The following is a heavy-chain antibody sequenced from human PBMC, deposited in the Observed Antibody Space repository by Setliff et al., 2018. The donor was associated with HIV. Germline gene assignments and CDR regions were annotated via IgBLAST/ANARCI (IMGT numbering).Heavy chain of an antibody. CDR1: GAPISSYY. Sequence: SETLSLTCKVSGAPISSYYWNWIRQPPGKGLEWIGYIYNSGYTNYKPSLKSRVTIALDTSKNQFSLNLRSVTAADTAVYYCARGDGYRGNDAYYDSGMDVWGQGITVTVSS. J-gene: IGHJ6*02. V-gene: IGHV4-59*01. D-gene: IGHD5-12*01. CDR3: ARGDGYRGNDAYYDSGMDV. CDR2: IYNSGYT.